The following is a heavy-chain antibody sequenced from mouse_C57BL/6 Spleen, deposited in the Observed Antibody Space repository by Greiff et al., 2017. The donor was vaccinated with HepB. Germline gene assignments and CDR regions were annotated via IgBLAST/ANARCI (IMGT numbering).Heavy chain of an antibody. J-gene: IGHJ2*01. V-gene: IGHV1-82*01. Sequence: QVQLKQSGPELVKPGASVKISCKASGYAFSSSWMNWVKQRPGKGLEWIGRIYPGDGDTNYNGKFKGKATLTADKSSSTAYMQLSSLTSEDSAVYFCARTPTVLAPNYFDYWGQGTTLTVSS. CDR2: IYPGDGDT. CDR3: ARTPTVLAPNYFDY. CDR1: GYAFSSSW. D-gene: IGHD1-1*01.